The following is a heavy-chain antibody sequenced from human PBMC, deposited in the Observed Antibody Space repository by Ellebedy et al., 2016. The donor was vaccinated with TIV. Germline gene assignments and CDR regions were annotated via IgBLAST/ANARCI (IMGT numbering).Heavy chain of an antibody. CDR3: ARDGPRDGMDV. J-gene: IGHJ6*02. Sequence: MPGGSLRLSCTVSGGSVSSGSYYWSWIRQPPGKGLEWIGYIYYSGSTNYNPSLKSRVTISVDTSKNQFSLKLSSVTAADTAVYYCARDGPRDGMDVWGQGTTVTVSS. CDR2: IYYSGST. V-gene: IGHV4-61*01. CDR1: GGSVSSGSYY.